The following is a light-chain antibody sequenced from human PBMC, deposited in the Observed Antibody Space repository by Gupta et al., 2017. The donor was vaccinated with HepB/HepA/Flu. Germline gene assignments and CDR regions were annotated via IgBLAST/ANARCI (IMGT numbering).Light chain of an antibody. J-gene: IGKJ4*01. CDR3: QRYDNLSAIT. CDR2: DAS. CDR1: QDINNY. V-gene: IGKV1-33*01. Sequence: DIQMTQSPPSLSASVGDRVTTTCQASQDINNYLNWYQQKPGKAPKLLIYDASNLETAVPPSFSGSGCGTDVTFTISSRQLEDIAAYYCQRYDNLSAITFGGGTKVEIK.